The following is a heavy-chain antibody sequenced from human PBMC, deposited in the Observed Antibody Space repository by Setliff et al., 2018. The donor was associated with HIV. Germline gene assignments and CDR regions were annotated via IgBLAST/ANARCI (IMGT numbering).Heavy chain of an antibody. CDR3: ARYMRVWGVRGVTSGVMDV. Sequence: SETLSLTCTVSGGSISSYYWSWIRQPPGKGLEWIGYIYYSGSTNYNPSLKSRVTISVDTSKNQFSLNLSSVTAADTAVYYCARYMRVWGVRGVTSGVMDVWGQGTTVTVSS. D-gene: IGHD3-10*01. CDR1: GGSISSYY. V-gene: IGHV4-59*01. J-gene: IGHJ6*02. CDR2: IYYSGST.